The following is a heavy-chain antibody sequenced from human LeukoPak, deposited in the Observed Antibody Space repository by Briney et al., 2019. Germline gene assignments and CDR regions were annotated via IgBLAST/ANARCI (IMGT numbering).Heavy chain of an antibody. CDR3: VRGGTYSYGPIDY. D-gene: IGHD5-18*01. J-gene: IGHJ4*02. CDR1: GFIFSNHD. CDR2: IGPAGDT. Sequence: GGSLRLSCVASGFIFSNHDMHWVRQGTEKGLEWVSAIGPAGDTYYADSMKGRFTISREDARNSVYLQMNSLRAGDTAVYYCVRGGTYSYGPIDYWGQGTLVTVSS. V-gene: IGHV3-13*01.